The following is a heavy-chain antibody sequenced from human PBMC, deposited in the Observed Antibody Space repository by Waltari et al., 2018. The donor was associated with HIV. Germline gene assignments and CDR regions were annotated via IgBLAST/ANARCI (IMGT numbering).Heavy chain of an antibody. CDR1: GFTFSSYS. CDR2: ISSSSSTI. V-gene: IGHV3-48*01. Sequence: EVQLVESGGGLVQPGGSLRLSCAASGFTFSSYSMNWVRQAPGKGLEWVSYISSSSSTIYYADSVKGRVTISRDNAKNSLYLQMNSLRAEDTAVYYCARLNYYYGMDVWGQGTTVTVSS. CDR3: ARLNYYYGMDV. J-gene: IGHJ6*02.